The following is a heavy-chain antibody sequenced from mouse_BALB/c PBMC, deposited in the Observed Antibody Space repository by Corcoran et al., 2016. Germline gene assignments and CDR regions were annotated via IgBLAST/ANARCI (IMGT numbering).Heavy chain of an antibody. Sequence: LVKTGASVKISCKASGYSFTGYYMHWGKQRQGKSLEWIGYISCYNGATSYNQKFKGKATFTVDTSSSTAYMQFNSLTSEDSAVYYCARGGDGYYVFWGQGTTLTVSS. CDR2: ISCYNGAT. CDR1: GYSFTGYY. V-gene: IGHV1S34*01. D-gene: IGHD2-3*01. CDR3: ARGGDGYYVF. J-gene: IGHJ2*01.